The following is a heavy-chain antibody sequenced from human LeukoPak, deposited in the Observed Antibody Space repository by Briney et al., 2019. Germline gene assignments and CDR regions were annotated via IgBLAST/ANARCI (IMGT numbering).Heavy chain of an antibody. D-gene: IGHD4-17*01. V-gene: IGHV4-39*01. Sequence: SEILSPTGAVSGGSSSSSSYYWGWIRQPPGKGLEGIVRLHYTGSTYYNPSLTSRVTISVDTSKIQFSLKLSSVTAADTAAYYCARWAAYGDYVRGYFDYWGQGTLVTVSS. CDR3: ARWAAYGDYVRGYFDY. CDR2: LHYTGST. J-gene: IGHJ4*02. CDR1: GGSSSSSSYY.